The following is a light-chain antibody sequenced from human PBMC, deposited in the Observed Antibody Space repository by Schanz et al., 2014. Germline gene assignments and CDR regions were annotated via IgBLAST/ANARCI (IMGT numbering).Light chain of an antibody. V-gene: IGKV4-1*01. CDR1: QSVLYSSYNKNY. J-gene: IGKJ2*01. CDR2: WAS. CDR3: QQYCSSPDT. Sequence: DIVMTQSPDSLAVSLGERATINCKSSQSVLYSSYNKNYLAWYQQKPGQPPRLLVYWASTRASGVPDRFSGSGSETEFTLPISRPQADDVAVYFCQQYCSSPDTFGQGTKLEIQ.